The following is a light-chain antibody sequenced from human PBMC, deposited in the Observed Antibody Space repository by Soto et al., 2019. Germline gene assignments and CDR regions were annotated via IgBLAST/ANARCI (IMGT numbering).Light chain of an antibody. J-gene: IGKJ1*01. Sequence: EIVLTQSPATLSLSPGERATLSCRTSQSLSSSYLAWYQQKLGQAPRLLIDDASNRATGIPDRFGGSGSGTDFTLTISRLESEDFAVYYCQQYGSSPWTFGQGTKVEIK. V-gene: IGKV3-20*01. CDR1: QSLSSSY. CDR2: DAS. CDR3: QQYGSSPWT.